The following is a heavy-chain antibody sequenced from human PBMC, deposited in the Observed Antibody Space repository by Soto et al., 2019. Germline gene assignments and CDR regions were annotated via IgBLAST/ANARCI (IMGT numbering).Heavy chain of an antibody. CDR2: IIPILGIA. D-gene: IGHD6-19*01. Sequence: SVKVSCKASGGTFSSYTISWVRQAPGQGLEWMGRIIPILGIANYAQKFQGRVTITADKSTSTAYMELSSLRSEDTAVYYCAREYSSGPIDYWGQGTLVTVSS. J-gene: IGHJ4*02. CDR1: GGTFSSYT. CDR3: AREYSSGPIDY. V-gene: IGHV1-69*04.